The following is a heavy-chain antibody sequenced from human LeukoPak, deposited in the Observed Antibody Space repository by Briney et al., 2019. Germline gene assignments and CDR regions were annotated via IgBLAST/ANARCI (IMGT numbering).Heavy chain of an antibody. CDR2: IYPRGST. D-gene: IGHD7-27*01. CDR3: ARFSPRAMGNYLDF. V-gene: IGHV4-30-2*01. CDR1: GGSISSGSYS. J-gene: IGHJ4*02. Sequence: SQTLSLTCAVSGGSISSGSYSWSWFRQPPGKGLEWIGYIYPRGSTYYKPSLKSRVILSLDKSANQFSLNLSSVTAADTAVYYCARFSPRAMGNYLDFWGQGTLVTVSS.